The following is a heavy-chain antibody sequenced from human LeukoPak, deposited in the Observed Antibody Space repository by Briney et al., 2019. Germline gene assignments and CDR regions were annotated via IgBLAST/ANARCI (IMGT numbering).Heavy chain of an antibody. CDR2: INPNSGGT. V-gene: IGHV1-2*02. Sequence: ASVKVSCKASGYTFTGYYMHWVRQAPGQGLEWTGWINPNSGGTNYAQKFQGKVTMTRDTSITTAYMELTRLRSDDTAVYYCARGVPGTYYYYYMDDWGKGTTVTVSS. CDR3: ARGVPGTYYYYYMDD. D-gene: IGHD2-2*01. J-gene: IGHJ6*03. CDR1: GYTFTGYY.